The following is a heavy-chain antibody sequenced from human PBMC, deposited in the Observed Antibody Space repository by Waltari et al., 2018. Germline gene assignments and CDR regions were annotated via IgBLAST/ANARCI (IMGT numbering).Heavy chain of an antibody. CDR1: GYSLTSYW. D-gene: IGHD2-21*02. CDR3: ARRVPYGGGDCYSD. CDR2: IYPGDSGT. J-gene: IGHJ4*02. V-gene: IGHV5-51*01. Sequence: VQLVQSGAEVNKPGESLKTSCKGSGYSLTSYWIGWVRPMPGKGLEWVGIIYPGDSGTTYRPSFQGQVTISAYKSISTAYLQWSSLKASDTAMYYCARRVPYGGGDCYSDWGQGTLVTVSS.